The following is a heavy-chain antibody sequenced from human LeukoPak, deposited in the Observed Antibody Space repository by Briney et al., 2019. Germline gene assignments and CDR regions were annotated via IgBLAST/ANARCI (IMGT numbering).Heavy chain of an antibody. Sequence: QTGGSLRLSCAASGFTFSSYGMHWVRQAPGKGLEWVAVISYDGSNKYYADSVKGRFTISRDNSKNTLYLQMNSLRAEDTAVYYCAKDYSGYDEGDAFDIRGQGTMVTVSS. CDR3: AKDYSGYDEGDAFDI. CDR1: GFTFSSYG. D-gene: IGHD5-12*01. CDR2: ISYDGSNK. J-gene: IGHJ3*02. V-gene: IGHV3-30*18.